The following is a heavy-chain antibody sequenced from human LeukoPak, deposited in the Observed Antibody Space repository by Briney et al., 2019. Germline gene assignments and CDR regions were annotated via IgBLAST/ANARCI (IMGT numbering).Heavy chain of an antibody. J-gene: IGHJ4*02. CDR2: IYPGDSDT. D-gene: IGHD2-15*01. CDR1: GYSFTTYW. CDR3: ASHELYCSGGSCRYY. Sequence: GESLKISCKGSGYSFTTYWTGRGRQMPGKGLEWMGIIYPGDSDTKYSPSFEGQVIISADKSISTAYLQWSSLKASDTAMYYCASHELYCSGGSCRYYWGQGTLVTVSS. V-gene: IGHV5-51*01.